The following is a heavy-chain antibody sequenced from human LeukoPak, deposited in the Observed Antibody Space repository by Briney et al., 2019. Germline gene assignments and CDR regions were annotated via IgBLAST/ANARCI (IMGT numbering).Heavy chain of an antibody. CDR3: VRDLT. CDR2: INSDGSA. V-gene: IGHV3-53*01. J-gene: IGHJ4*02. CDR1: GFTFSNNR. D-gene: IGHD3-16*01. Sequence: PGGSLRLSCAAFGFTFSNNRMSWVRQAPGKGLEWVSVINSDGSAYYSDSVKGRFTISTDNSKSTLYLQMNSLRADDTAVYYCVRDLTWGQGTLVTVSS.